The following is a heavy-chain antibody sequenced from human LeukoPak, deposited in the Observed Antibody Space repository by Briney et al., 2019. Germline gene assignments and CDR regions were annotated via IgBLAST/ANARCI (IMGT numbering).Heavy chain of an antibody. CDR1: GGSFSGYY. J-gene: IGHJ4*02. D-gene: IGHD2-8*01. CDR2: INHSGST. CDR3: ARDLGYCTNGVCHTRFDY. V-gene: IGHV4-34*01. Sequence: SETLSLTCAVYGGSFSGYYWNWIRQPPGKGLEWIGEINHSGSTNYNPSLKSRVTISVDTSKNQFSLKLSSVTAADTAVYYCARDLGYCTNGVCHTRFDYWGQGTLVAVSS.